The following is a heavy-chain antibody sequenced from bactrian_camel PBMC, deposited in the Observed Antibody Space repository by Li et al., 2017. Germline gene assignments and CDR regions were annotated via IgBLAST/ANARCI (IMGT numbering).Heavy chain of an antibody. Sequence: QLVESGGGSVQVGGSLRLSCVASRYSPCMGWFRQIPGKEREEVAAFDNGGGGAYVADSVKDRFTIDPDFRKNTVYLQMKALTPTDTGIYYCAAERFSERGRLSQTRPDHCDYDDLGQGTQVTVS. J-gene: IGHJ4*01. V-gene: IGHV3-3*01. CDR2: FDNGGGGA. D-gene: IGHD4*01. CDR1: RYSPC. CDR3: AAERFSERGRLSQTRPDHCDYDD.